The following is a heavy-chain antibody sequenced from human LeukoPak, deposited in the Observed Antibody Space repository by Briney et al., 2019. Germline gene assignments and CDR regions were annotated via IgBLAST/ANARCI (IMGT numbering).Heavy chain of an antibody. CDR3: ARGVVYNYGYPYFDY. CDR1: GGSISNYY. V-gene: IGHV4-59*01. Sequence: PSETLSLTCIVSGGSISNYYWNWIRQSPGKGLEWIGYVSDSDNSNYSPSLKSRFTLSLDTSQNQFSLRLSSVTAADSAVYFCARGVVYNYGYPYFDYWGLGTLVTVSS. J-gene: IGHJ4*02. CDR2: VSDSDNS. D-gene: IGHD5-18*01.